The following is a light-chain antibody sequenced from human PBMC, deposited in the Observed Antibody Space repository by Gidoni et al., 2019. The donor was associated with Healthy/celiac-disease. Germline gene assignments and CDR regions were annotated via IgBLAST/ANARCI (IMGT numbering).Light chain of an antibody. V-gene: IGKV1-5*03. Sequence: DIQMTQPPSTLSASVGDRVTITCRASQSISSWLAWYQQKPGKAPKLLIYKASSLESGVPSRFSGSGSGTEFTLTISSLQPDDFATYYCQQYNSYCYTFGQGTKLEIK. CDR2: KAS. CDR3: QQYNSYCYT. CDR1: QSISSW. J-gene: IGKJ2*01.